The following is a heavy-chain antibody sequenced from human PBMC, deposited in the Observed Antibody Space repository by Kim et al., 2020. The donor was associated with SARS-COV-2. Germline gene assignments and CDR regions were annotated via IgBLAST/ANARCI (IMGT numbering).Heavy chain of an antibody. D-gene: IGHD4-17*01. Sequence: SETLSLTCTVSGGSISSYYWSWIRQPPGKGLEWIGYIYYSGSTNYNPSLKSRVTISVDTSKNQFSLKLSSVTAAATAVYYCATHDYGDYLPFDYWGQGTLVTVSS. V-gene: IGHV4-59*01. CDR2: IYYSGST. J-gene: IGHJ4*02. CDR3: ATHDYGDYLPFDY. CDR1: GGSISSYY.